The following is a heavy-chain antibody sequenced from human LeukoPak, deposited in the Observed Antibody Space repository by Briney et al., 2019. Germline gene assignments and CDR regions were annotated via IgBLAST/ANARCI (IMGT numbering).Heavy chain of an antibody. J-gene: IGHJ4*02. Sequence: ASVKVSCKASGGTFSSYAISWVRQAPGQGLEWMGWISAYNGNTNYAQKLQGRVTMTTDTSTSTAYMELRSLRSDDTAVYYCARDTYYYDSSGYYYHYPFDYWGQGTLVTVSS. CDR2: ISAYNGNT. CDR1: GGTFSSYA. D-gene: IGHD3-22*01. CDR3: ARDTYYYDSSGYYYHYPFDY. V-gene: IGHV1-18*01.